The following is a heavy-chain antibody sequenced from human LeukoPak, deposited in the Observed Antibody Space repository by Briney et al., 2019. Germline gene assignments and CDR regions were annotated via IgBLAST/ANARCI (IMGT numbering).Heavy chain of an antibody. CDR3: ARDYYGSGSIVG. V-gene: IGHV1-69*04. Sequence: SVKVSCRASGGTFSSYAISWVRQAPGQGLEWMGRIIPILGIANYAQKFQGRVTITADKSTSTAYMELSSLRPEDTAVYYCARDYYGSGSIVGWGQGTLVTFSS. CDR2: IIPILGIA. D-gene: IGHD3-10*01. J-gene: IGHJ4*02. CDR1: GGTFSSYA.